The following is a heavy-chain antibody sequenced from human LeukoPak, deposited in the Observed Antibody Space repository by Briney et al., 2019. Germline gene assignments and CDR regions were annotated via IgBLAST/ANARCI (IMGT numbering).Heavy chain of an antibody. CDR3: AREGYDILTGYTNWFDP. V-gene: IGHV1-18*01. CDR1: GYTFTSYG. J-gene: IGHJ5*02. D-gene: IGHD3-9*01. CDR2: ISAYNGNT. Sequence: ASVKVSCKASGYTFTSYGISWVRQAPGQGLEWMGWISAYNGNTNYAQKLQGRVTMTTDTSTSTAYMELRSLRSDDTAVYYCAREGYDILTGYTNWFDPWGQGTLVTVSS.